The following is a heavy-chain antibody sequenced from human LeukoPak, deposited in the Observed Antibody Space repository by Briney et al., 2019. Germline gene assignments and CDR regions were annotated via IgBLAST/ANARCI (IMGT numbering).Heavy chain of an antibody. CDR2: LSGSGTRT. J-gene: IGHJ2*01. V-gene: IGHV3-23*01. D-gene: IGHD3-10*01. CDR1: GFPFSSFA. CDR3: AKCRGGGGEYRHIDL. Sequence: TGGSLRLSCAASGFPFSSFAMVWVRQAPGKGLEWVSALSGSGTRTIYADSVRGRFTISRDNSKNTLYLQMNSLRAEDSAVYYCAKCRGGGGEYRHIDLWGPGVLVSVSS.